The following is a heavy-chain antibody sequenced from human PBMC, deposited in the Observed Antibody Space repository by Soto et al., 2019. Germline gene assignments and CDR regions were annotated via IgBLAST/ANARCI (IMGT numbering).Heavy chain of an antibody. D-gene: IGHD2-2*01. CDR3: ASDTPVLVPAAPTVGDVY. V-gene: IGHV1-18*01. J-gene: IGHJ4*02. CDR2: ISAYNGNT. Sequence: ASVKVSCKASGYTFTSYGISWVRQAPGQGLEWMGWISAYNGNTNYAQKLQGRVTMTTDTSTSTAYMELRSLRSDDTAVYYCASDTPVLVPAAPTVGDVYWGQRPRVTDSS. CDR1: GYTFTSYG.